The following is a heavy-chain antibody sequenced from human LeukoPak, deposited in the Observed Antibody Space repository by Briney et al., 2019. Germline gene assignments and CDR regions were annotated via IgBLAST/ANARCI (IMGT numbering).Heavy chain of an antibody. CDR2: IDHSGST. Sequence: SETLSLTCTVSGYSISSGYYWGWIRQPPGKGLEWTGSIDHSGSTYYNPPLKSRITISVDTSKNQFSLKLSSVTAADTAVYYCAREEIVDAFDIWGQGTMVTVSS. CDR3: AREEIVDAFDI. D-gene: IGHD2-15*01. V-gene: IGHV4-38-2*02. CDR1: GYSISSGYY. J-gene: IGHJ3*02.